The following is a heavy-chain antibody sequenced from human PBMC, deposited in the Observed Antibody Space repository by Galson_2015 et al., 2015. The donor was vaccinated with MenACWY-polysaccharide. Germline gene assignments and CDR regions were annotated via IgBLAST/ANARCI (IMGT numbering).Heavy chain of an antibody. CDR1: GGSVTSWC. D-gene: IGHD4/OR15-4a*01. CDR2: VCSPGNT. Sequence: ETLSLTCSVSGGSVTSWCCSWIRQSAGTGLEWIGRVCSPGNTKYNPSFESRVTMSLDTSKNQISLHLKSLTAADTAVFFCATGAGDFDYWGQGTLVTVSS. V-gene: IGHV4-4*07. J-gene: IGHJ4*02. CDR3: ATGAGDFDY.